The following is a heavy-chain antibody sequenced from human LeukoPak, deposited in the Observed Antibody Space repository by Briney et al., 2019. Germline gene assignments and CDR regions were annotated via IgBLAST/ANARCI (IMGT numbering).Heavy chain of an antibody. CDR1: GRSFTSYW. CDR2: IYPDDSDT. D-gene: IGHD1-26*01. Sequence: GESLKISCKGSGRSFTSYWIGWVRQMPGKGLEWMGIIYPDDSDTRYSPSFKGQVTISADKSISTAYLQWSSLKASDTAMYYCARTSGLVGARTGWDYFDYWGQGTLVTVSS. V-gene: IGHV5-51*01. CDR3: ARTSGLVGARTGWDYFDY. J-gene: IGHJ4*02.